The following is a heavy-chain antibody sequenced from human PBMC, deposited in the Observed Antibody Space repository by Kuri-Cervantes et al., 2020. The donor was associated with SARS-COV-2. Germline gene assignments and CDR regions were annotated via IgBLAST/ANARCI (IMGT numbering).Heavy chain of an antibody. J-gene: IGHJ4*01. D-gene: IGHD3-22*01. CDR3: ATVDYDSYGYSWHFDS. Sequence: ASVKVSCKVSGYTVTEFSMHWVRQAPGKGLEWMGGFDPEYGEIIYAQKFQGRVTMTEDTSTDTEYMELSSLRSDDTAVYYCATVDYDSYGYSWHFDSWGHGTLVTVSS. V-gene: IGHV1-24*01. CDR2: FDPEYGEI. CDR1: GYTVTEFS.